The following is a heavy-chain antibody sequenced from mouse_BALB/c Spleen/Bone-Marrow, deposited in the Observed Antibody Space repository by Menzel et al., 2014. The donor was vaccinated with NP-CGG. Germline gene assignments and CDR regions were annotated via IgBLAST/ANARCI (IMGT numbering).Heavy chain of an antibody. J-gene: IGHJ2*01. D-gene: IGHD1-1*01. CDR3: ARGYYGSSPYFDY. Sequence: VQLVESGAERMKPGASVKISCKASGYTFSSYWIEWIMQRPGHGLEWIGEILPGSNSANYNEKFKGKATFAADTSSNTAYMRLSSLTSEDSAVYYCARGYYGSSPYFDYWGQGTTLTASS. V-gene: IGHV1-9*01. CDR2: ILPGSNSA. CDR1: GYTFSSYW.